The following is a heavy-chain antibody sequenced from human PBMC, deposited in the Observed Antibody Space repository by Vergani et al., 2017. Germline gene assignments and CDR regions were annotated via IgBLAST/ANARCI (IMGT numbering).Heavy chain of an antibody. J-gene: IGHJ4*02. CDR3: AKHFRGWGIDY. CDR2: IQFDGSNQ. Sequence: QVQLVESGGGVVQRGGSLRLSCATSGFTLRNYDMQGIRQGPGKGLEFVAFIQFDGSNQYYADSVKGRFTLPRDFSKNTLYLQMNSLRTDDTATYYCAKHFRGWGIDYWGQGTQVIVSS. V-gene: IGHV3-30*02. CDR1: GFTLRNYD. D-gene: IGHD3-16*01.